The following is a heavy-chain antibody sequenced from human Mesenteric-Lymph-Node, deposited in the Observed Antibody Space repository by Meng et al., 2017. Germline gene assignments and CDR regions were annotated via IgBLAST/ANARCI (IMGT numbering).Heavy chain of an antibody. V-gene: IGHV3-30*07. J-gene: IGHJ3*02. CDR2: ISYDGSNK. D-gene: IGHD3-22*01. Sequence: GGSLRLSCAASGFTFSSYWMSWVRQAPGKGLEWVAVISYDGSNKYYADSVKGRFTISRDNSKNTLYLQMNSLRAEDTAVYYCAAPSDDSSGYYYPDAFDIWGQGTMVTVSS. CDR3: AAPSDDSSGYYYPDAFDI. CDR1: GFTFSSYW.